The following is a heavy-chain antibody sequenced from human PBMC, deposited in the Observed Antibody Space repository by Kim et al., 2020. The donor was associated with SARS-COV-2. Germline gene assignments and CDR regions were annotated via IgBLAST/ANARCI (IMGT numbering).Heavy chain of an antibody. J-gene: IGHJ4*02. D-gene: IGHD2-15*01. V-gene: IGHV4-61*02. CDR1: GGSISSGSYY. CDR2: IYTSGST. CDR3: ARGPYCSGGSCYPEIDY. Sequence: SETLSLTCTVSGGSISSGSYYWSWIRQPAGKGLEWIGRIYTSGSTNYNPSLKSRVTISVDTSKNQFSLKLSSVTAADTAVYYCARGPYCSGGSCYPEIDYWGQGTLVTVSS.